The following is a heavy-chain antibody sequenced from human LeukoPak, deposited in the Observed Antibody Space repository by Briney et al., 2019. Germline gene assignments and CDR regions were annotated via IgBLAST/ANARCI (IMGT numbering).Heavy chain of an antibody. Sequence: SETLSLTCTVSGDSISSSYWSWIRQPPGKGLEWIGYIHYSGSTNYNPSLKSRVTISVATSKNQFSLKLSSVTAADTAVYYCARCIAVAGRPGGMDVWGQGTTVTVSS. D-gene: IGHD6-19*01. CDR1: GDSISSSY. V-gene: IGHV4-59*08. CDR2: IHYSGST. J-gene: IGHJ6*02. CDR3: ARCIAVAGRPGGMDV.